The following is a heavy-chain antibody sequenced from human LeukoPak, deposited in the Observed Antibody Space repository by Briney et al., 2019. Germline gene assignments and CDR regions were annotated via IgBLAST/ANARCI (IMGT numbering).Heavy chain of an antibody. J-gene: IGHJ5*02. CDR1: GFSFSLYA. Sequence: GGSLRLSCAASGFSFSLYAMTWVRQAPGKGLEWVSLISGTGFNKHYADSVKGRFTISRDNSKNTLYLQMNSLRAEDTAVYYCAKDLIPHIVVVPAAILDPWGQGTLVTVSS. V-gene: IGHV3-23*01. CDR2: ISGTGFNK. D-gene: IGHD2-2*01. CDR3: AKDLIPHIVVVPAAILDP.